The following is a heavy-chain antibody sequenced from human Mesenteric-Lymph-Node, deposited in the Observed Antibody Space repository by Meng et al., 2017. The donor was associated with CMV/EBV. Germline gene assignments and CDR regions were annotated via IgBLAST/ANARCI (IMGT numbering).Heavy chain of an antibody. J-gene: IGHJ3*02. D-gene: IGHD7-27*01. V-gene: IGHV1-2*02. Sequence: ASVKVSCKASGYSFTGYYMNWVRQPPGQGLEWMGWINPNSGKTNYAQKFQGRVTMTSDTSISTAYMELNRLRSDDSAVYYCAKEALTGAAFDIWGQGTMVTVSS. CDR2: INPNSGKT. CDR1: GYSFTGYY. CDR3: AKEALTGAAFDI.